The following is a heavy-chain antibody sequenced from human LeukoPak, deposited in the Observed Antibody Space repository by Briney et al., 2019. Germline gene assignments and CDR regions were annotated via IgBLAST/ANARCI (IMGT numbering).Heavy chain of an antibody. D-gene: IGHD6-13*01. CDR3: ATRVTADSYEASDI. Sequence: GGSLRLSCAASGFTFSSYSMNWVRQAPGKGLEWVSSISGNNNYIYYADSVGGRFTISRDNARDSLFLQMDSLRAEDTAVYYCATRVTADSYEASDIWGQGTMVTVSS. CDR1: GFTFSSYS. J-gene: IGHJ3*02. CDR2: ISGNNNYI. V-gene: IGHV3-21*01.